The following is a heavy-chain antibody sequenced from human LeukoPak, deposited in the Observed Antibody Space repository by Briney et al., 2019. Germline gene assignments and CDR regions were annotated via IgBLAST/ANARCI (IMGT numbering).Heavy chain of an antibody. D-gene: IGHD5-18*01. CDR1: RGSISGYY. V-gene: IGHV4-59*01. J-gene: IGHJ4*02. Sequence: SETLSLTCTVSRGSISGYYWSWIRQPPGKGLEWVGHIYYSGRTSYNPSLRSRVTISVDTSKNQFSLKLSSVTAADTAVYYCARGPTRPVDTAMVYYFDYRGQGTLVTVSS. CDR3: ARGPTRPVDTAMVYYFDY. CDR2: IYYSGRT.